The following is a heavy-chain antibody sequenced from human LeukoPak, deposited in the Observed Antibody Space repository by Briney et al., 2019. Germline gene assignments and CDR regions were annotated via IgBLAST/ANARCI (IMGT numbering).Heavy chain of an antibody. CDR1: GFTLSSFS. J-gene: IGHJ4*02. V-gene: IGHV3-21*01. Sequence: GGSLRLSCVASGFTLSSFSMDWVRQAPGKGLEWVSSISSTSTYKYDADSVKGRFTISRDNAKNSLYLQMNSLRAEDTAVYYCAIAITVTRDYWGQGTLVTVSS. CDR3: AIAITVTRDY. CDR2: ISSTSTYK. D-gene: IGHD4-17*01.